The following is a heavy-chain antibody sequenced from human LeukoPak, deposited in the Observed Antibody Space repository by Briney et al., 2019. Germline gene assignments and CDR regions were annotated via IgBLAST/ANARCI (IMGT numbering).Heavy chain of an antibody. V-gene: IGHV4-38-2*02. J-gene: IGHJ4*02. D-gene: IGHD1-26*01. CDR2: IYHSGST. CDR3: ARGSVGANTFDY. CDR1: GYSISSGYY. Sequence: SETLSLTCTVSGYSISSGYYWGWIRQPPGKGLEWIGSIYHSGSTYYNPSLKSRVTISVDTSKNQFSLKLSSVTAADTAVYYCARGSVGANTFDYWGQGTLVTVSS.